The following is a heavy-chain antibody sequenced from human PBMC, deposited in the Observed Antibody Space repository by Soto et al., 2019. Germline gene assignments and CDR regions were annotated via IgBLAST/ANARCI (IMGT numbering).Heavy chain of an antibody. CDR2: ISSSSSTI. Sequence: GGSLRLSCAASGFTFSSYSMNWVRQAPGKGLEWVSYISSSSSTIYYADSVKGRFTISRDNAKNSLYLQMNSLRDEDTAVYYCARTMTVTTFFVSPPSFDYWGQGTLVTVSS. V-gene: IGHV3-48*02. D-gene: IGHD4-17*01. J-gene: IGHJ4*02. CDR1: GFTFSSYS. CDR3: ARTMTVTTFFVSPPSFDY.